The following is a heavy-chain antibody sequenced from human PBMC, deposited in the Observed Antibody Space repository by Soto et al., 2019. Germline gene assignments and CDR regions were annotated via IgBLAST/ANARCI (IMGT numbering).Heavy chain of an antibody. CDR3: ARHGGYSSSWVDY. Sequence: SETLSLTCTVSGGSISSYYWSWIRQPPGKGLEWIGYIYYSGSTNYNPSPKSRVTISVDTSKNQFSLKLSSVTAADTAVYYCARHGGYSSSWVDYWGQGTLVTVSS. D-gene: IGHD6-13*01. CDR1: GGSISSYY. V-gene: IGHV4-59*08. J-gene: IGHJ4*02. CDR2: IYYSGST.